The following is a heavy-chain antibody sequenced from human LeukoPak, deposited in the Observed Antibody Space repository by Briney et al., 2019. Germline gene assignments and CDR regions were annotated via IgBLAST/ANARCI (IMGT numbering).Heavy chain of an antibody. V-gene: IGHV1-2*06. CDR2: INPNSGGT. Sequence: ASVKVSCKASGYTFTGYYMHWVRQAPGQGLEWMGRINPNSGGTNYARKFQGRVTMTRDTSISTAYMELSRLRSDDTAVYYCARDDYDFWSGYYTGLDYWGQGTLVTVSS. D-gene: IGHD3-3*01. J-gene: IGHJ4*02. CDR3: ARDDYDFWSGYYTGLDY. CDR1: GYTFTGYY.